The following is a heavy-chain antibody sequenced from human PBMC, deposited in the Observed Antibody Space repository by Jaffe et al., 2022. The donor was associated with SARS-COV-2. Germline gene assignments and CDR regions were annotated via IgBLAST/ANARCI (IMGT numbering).Heavy chain of an antibody. J-gene: IGHJ4*02. V-gene: IGHV3-23*01. D-gene: IGHD2-15*01. CDR2: ISGSGGST. CDR3: AKDLQIVVVVAATSGAFDY. CDR1: GFTFSSYA. Sequence: EVQLLESGGGLVQPGGSLRLSCAASGFTFSSYAMSWVRQAPGKGLEWVSAISGSGGSTYYADSVKGRFTISRDNSKNTLYLQMNSLRAEDTAVYYCAKDLQIVVVVAATSGAFDYWGQGTLVTVSS.